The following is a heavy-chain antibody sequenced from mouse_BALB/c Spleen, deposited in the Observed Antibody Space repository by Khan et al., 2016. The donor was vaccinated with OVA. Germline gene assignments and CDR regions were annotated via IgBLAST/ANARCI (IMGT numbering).Heavy chain of an antibody. CDR2: INTHSGLP. CDR3: AREDYYGYGFAY. J-gene: IGHJ3*01. CDR1: GYTFTTAG. V-gene: IGHV9-4*02. Sequence: QIQLVQSGPELKKPGETVRISCKASGYTFTTAGMQWVQKMPGKGLKWIGWINTHSGLPNYAEDSKGRFAFSLETSASTAYLQISNLKLEDTATYFCAREDYYGYGFAYWGQGTLVTVSP. D-gene: IGHD1-2*01.